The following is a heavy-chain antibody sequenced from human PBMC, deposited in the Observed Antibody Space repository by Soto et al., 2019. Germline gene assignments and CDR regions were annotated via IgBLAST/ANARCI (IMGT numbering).Heavy chain of an antibody. Sequence: GGSLRLSCAASGFTVSSNYMSWVRQAPGKGLEWVSVIYSGGSTYYADSVKGRFTISRDNSKNTLYLQMNSLRAEDTAVYYCARDAYDYIWGSYRPPTLRAFDIWGQGTMVTVSS. CDR1: GFTVSSNY. CDR3: ARDAYDYIWGSYRPPTLRAFDI. D-gene: IGHD3-16*02. CDR2: IYSGGST. J-gene: IGHJ3*02. V-gene: IGHV3-66*01.